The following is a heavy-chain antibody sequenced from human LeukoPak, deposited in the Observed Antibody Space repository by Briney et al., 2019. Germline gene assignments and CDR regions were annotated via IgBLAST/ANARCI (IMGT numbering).Heavy chain of an antibody. CDR1: GFTFSSYA. Sequence: GGSLRLSCAASGFTFSSYAMSWVRQAPGKGLEWVSAISGSGVSTYYADSVKGRFTISSDNSKNTLYLQMDSLRAEDTAVYYCARDSHSGSLDMHFDIWGQGTMVTVSS. J-gene: IGHJ3*02. CDR2: ISGSGVST. D-gene: IGHD1-26*01. V-gene: IGHV3-23*01. CDR3: ARDSHSGSLDMHFDI.